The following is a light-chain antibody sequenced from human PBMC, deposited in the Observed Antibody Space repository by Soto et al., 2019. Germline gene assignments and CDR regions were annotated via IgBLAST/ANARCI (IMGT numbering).Light chain of an antibody. Sequence: EIVMTQSPGTLSLSPGERATLSCRASQSVSSSYLAWYQQKPGQAPRLLIYGASRMATGIPDRFSSSGSGTDVTLTISRLEPEDCAVYYCQQYDSSPETFGQGTKVDIK. CDR2: GAS. CDR1: QSVSSSY. J-gene: IGKJ1*01. V-gene: IGKV3-20*01. CDR3: QQYDSSPET.